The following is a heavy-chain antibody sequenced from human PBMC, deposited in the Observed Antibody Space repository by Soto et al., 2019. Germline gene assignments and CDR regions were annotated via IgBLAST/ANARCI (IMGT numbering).Heavy chain of an antibody. CDR2: IWYDGSNK. V-gene: IGHV3-33*01. CDR1: GFTFSSYG. D-gene: IGHD2-21*01. Sequence: GGSLRLSCAASGFTFSSYGMHWVRQAPGKGLEWVAVIWYDGSNKYYADSVKGRFTISRDSSKNTLYLQMNSLRAEDTAVYYCARELLPVIFDYWGQGTLVTVSS. J-gene: IGHJ4*02. CDR3: ARELLPVIFDY.